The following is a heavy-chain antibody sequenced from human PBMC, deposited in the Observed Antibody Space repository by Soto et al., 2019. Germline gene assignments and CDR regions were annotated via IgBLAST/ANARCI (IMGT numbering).Heavy chain of an antibody. CDR1: GGSFSSSSYY. V-gene: IGHV4-39*06. CDR2: VNDSGST. CDR3: ATDSATSYFGMDV. J-gene: IGHJ6*02. D-gene: IGHD1-26*01. Sequence: SETLSLTCTVSGGSFSSSSYYWSWIRQPPGKGLEWIGEVNDSGSTNFNPSLKSRVTISVDTSKKQFTLKLTSVTAADTAVYYCATDSATSYFGMDVWGHGTTVTVSS.